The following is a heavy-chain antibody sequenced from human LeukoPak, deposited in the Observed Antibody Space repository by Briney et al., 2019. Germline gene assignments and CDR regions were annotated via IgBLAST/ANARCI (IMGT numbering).Heavy chain of an antibody. D-gene: IGHD2-2*01. J-gene: IGHJ6*02. Sequence: GASVKVSCKASGYTFTSYGISWVRQAPGQGLEWMGWISAYNGNTNYAQKLQGRVTMTTDTSTSTAYMELRSLRSDDTAVYYCARAVFAYQLLPNPYYYGMDVWGQGTTVTVSS. CDR2: ISAYNGNT. CDR3: ARAVFAYQLLPNPYYYGMDV. CDR1: GYTFTSYG. V-gene: IGHV1-18*01.